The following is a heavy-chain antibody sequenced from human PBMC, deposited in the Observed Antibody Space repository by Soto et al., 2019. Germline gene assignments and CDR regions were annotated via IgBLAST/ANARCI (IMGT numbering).Heavy chain of an antibody. V-gene: IGHV3-23*01. J-gene: IGHJ4*02. Sequence: EVQLLESGGGLVQPGGSLRLSCAASGFTFSSYAMSWVRQAPGRGLEWVSAISGSGGNTYYADSVKGRFTISRDNSKNTLYLQMNSLRAEDTAVYYCAKVVEVPAATFDSWGQGTLVTVSS. D-gene: IGHD2-2*01. CDR3: AKVVEVPAATFDS. CDR1: GFTFSSYA. CDR2: ISGSGGNT.